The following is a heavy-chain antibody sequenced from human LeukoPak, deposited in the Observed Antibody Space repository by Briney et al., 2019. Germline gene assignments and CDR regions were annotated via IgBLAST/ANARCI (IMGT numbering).Heavy chain of an antibody. CDR2: INPSGGST. J-gene: IGHJ4*02. CDR3: ARGGGYSIAAAGIIGFDY. Sequence: VASVKVSCKASGYTFTSYYMHWVRQASGQGLEWMGIINPSGGSTSYAQKFQGRVTMTRDTSTSTVYMELSSLRSEDTAVYYCARGGGYSIAAAGIIGFDYWGQGTLVTVSS. V-gene: IGHV1-46*01. CDR1: GYTFTSYY. D-gene: IGHD6-13*01.